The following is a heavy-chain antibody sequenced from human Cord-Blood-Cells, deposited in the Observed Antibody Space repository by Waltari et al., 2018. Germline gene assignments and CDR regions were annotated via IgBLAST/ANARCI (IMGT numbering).Heavy chain of an antibody. CDR2: ISSSSSYI. CDR1: GFTFSSYL. V-gene: IGHV3-21*01. CDR3: ARGLYYFDY. J-gene: IGHJ4*02. Sequence: EVQLVESGGGLVKPGGSLRLSCAASGFTFSSYLMTWVRQAPGKVLGWVSSISSSSSYIYYADSVKGRFTISRDNAKNSLYLQMNSLRAEDTAVYYCARGLYYFDYWGQGTLVTVSS.